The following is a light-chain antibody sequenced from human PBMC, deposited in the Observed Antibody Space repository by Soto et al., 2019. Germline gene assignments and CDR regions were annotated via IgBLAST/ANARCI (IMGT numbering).Light chain of an antibody. V-gene: IGLV2-14*01. J-gene: IGLJ1*01. CDR3: SSYTSISLYV. CDR2: DVS. Sequence: QSVLTQPASVSGSPGQSITISCTGTSSDVGGYNYVSWYQQHPGKAPKLMIYDVSNRPSGVSNRVSVSKSGNTASLNISGLQAEAEADYYCSSYTSISLYVFGTGTKLTVL. CDR1: SSDVGGYNY.